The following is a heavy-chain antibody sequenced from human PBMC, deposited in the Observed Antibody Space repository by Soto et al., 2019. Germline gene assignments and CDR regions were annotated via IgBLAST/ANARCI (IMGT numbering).Heavy chain of an antibody. Sequence: QITLKESGPTLVKPTQTLTLTCTFSGFSLSSSGVGVGWIRQPPGKALEWLTFIYWDDDKRYSPSLKSRLTLTKNTSKNQVVLTLTNIDPVDTPTYYGARLVVAGSTYYFDSWGQGTLLTVSS. CDR2: IYWDDDK. J-gene: IGHJ4*02. D-gene: IGHD2-15*01. V-gene: IGHV2-5*02. CDR3: ARLVVAGSTYYFDS. CDR1: GFSLSSSGVG.